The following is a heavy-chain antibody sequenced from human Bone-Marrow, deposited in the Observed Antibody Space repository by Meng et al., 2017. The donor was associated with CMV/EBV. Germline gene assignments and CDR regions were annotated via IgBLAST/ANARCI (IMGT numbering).Heavy chain of an antibody. Sequence: AGGSISSGDYYWSWIRQPPGKGLEWLGYIYYSGSTYYTPSLKSRVTISVDTSKNQFSLKLSSVTAADTAVYYCARVYCSSTSGYIDYWGQGTLVTVSS. D-gene: IGHD2-2*02. CDR3: ARVYCSSTSGYIDY. J-gene: IGHJ4*02. CDR2: IYYSGST. V-gene: IGHV4-30-4*08. CDR1: GGSISSGDYY.